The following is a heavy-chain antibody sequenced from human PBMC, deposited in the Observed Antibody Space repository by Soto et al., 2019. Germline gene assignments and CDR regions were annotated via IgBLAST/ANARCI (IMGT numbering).Heavy chain of an antibody. CDR1: GFSLSTSGVG. Sequence: GPGPTLVNPTQTLTLTCTFSGFSLSTSGVGVGWIRQPPGKALEWLALIYWNDDKRYGPSLKSRLTITKDTSKNQVVLTMTNMDPVDTASYCCAHRLSRPGFDYQGQGSLVTVSS. J-gene: IGHJ4*02. CDR3: AHRLSRPGFDY. V-gene: IGHV2-5*01. CDR2: IYWNDDK.